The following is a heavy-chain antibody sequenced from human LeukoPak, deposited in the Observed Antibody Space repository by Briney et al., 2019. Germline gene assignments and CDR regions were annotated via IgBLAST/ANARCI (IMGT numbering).Heavy chain of an antibody. D-gene: IGHD3-10*01. CDR2: ITGTAGNT. J-gene: IGHJ4*02. V-gene: IGHV3-23*01. Sequence: PGGSLRLSCAASGFTFSAYTMTWVRQAPGKGLEWVSSITGTAGNTYYADSVKGRFTISRDISKSTLFLQMNSLSAEDTAVYYCANVGDGPAYWGQGTLVTVSS. CDR3: ANVGDGPAY. CDR1: GFTFSAYT.